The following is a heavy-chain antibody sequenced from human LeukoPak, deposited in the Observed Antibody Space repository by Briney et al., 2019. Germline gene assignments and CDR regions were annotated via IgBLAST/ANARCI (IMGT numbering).Heavy chain of an antibody. Sequence: SETLSLTCTVSADSLSSGGHCWAWIRQFPGKGLESIGFIHHSGRSRHNPSLKDRVAISVDTSRKQLALKLSSVTAADTAMYYCARGGNRFGGFYFDYWGQGIQVIVSS. V-gene: IGHV4-31*03. D-gene: IGHD3-10*01. J-gene: IGHJ4*02. CDR2: IHHSGRS. CDR3: ARGGNRFGGFYFDY. CDR1: ADSLSSGGHC.